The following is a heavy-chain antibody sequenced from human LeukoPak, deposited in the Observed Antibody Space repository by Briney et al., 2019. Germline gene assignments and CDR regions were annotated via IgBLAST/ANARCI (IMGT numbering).Heavy chain of an antibody. V-gene: IGHV3-23*01. CDR2: ISGSGGST. J-gene: IGHJ4*02. D-gene: IGHD3-9*01. CDR1: GFTFSSYA. CDR3: AKDLSVRLRYFDWPNVGFDY. Sequence: GGSLRLSCAASGFTFSSYAMSWVRQAPGKGLEWVSAISGSGGSTYYADSVKGRFTISRDNSKNTLYLQMNSLRAEDTAVYYCAKDLSVRLRYFDWPNVGFDYWGQGTLVTVSS.